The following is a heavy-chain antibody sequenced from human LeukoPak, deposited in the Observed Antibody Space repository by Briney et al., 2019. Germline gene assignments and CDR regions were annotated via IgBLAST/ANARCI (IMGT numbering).Heavy chain of an antibody. V-gene: IGHV3-23*01. Sequence: GGSLRLSCAASGFTFSSYAMSWVRQAPGKGLEWVSAISGSGGSTYYADSVKGRFTISRDNSKNTLYLQMNSLRAEDTAVYYCAEDKLAYCSGGSCYYFDYWGQGTLVTVSS. CDR3: AEDKLAYCSGGSCYYFDY. J-gene: IGHJ4*02. D-gene: IGHD2-15*01. CDR2: ISGSGGST. CDR1: GFTFSSYA.